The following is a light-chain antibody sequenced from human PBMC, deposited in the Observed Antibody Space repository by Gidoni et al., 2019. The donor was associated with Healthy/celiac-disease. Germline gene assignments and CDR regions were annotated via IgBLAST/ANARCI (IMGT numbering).Light chain of an antibody. Sequence: QSPLTHPAPVSGSPGQSITLSCPGTSSVVGSYNLVSWYQQHPGKAPKLMIYEVSKRPSGVSNRFSGSKSGNTASLTISGLQAEDEADYYCCSYAGSSTVVFGGGTKLTVL. CDR2: EVS. CDR3: CSYAGSSTVV. J-gene: IGLJ2*01. V-gene: IGLV2-23*02. CDR1: SSVVGSYNL.